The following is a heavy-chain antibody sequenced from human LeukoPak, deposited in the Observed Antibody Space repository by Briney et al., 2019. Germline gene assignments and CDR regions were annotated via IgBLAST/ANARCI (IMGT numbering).Heavy chain of an antibody. CDR2: LYSGGNT. Sequence: GGSLRLSCAASGFTFSSYAMSWVRQAPGKGLEWVSVLYSGGNTYHADSVKGRFTISRDNSKNTLYLQMNSLRAEDTAVYYCAREGASSSFGYWGQGTLVTVSS. CDR3: AREGASSSFGY. CDR1: GFTFSSYA. V-gene: IGHV3-53*01. J-gene: IGHJ4*02. D-gene: IGHD6-13*01.